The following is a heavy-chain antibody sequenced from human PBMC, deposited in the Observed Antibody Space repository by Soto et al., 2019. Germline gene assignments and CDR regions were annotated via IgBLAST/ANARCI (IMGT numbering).Heavy chain of an antibody. CDR1: GGSISSGDYY. CDR3: ARSDYYDFWSGYSNWFDP. Sequence: SETLSLTCTASGGSISSGDYYWSWIRQPPGKGLEWIGYIYYSGSTYYNPSLKSRVTISVDTSKNQFSLKLSPVTAADTAVYYCARSDYYDFWSGYSNWFDPWGQGTLVTVSS. CDR2: IYYSGST. D-gene: IGHD3-3*01. V-gene: IGHV4-30-4*01. J-gene: IGHJ5*02.